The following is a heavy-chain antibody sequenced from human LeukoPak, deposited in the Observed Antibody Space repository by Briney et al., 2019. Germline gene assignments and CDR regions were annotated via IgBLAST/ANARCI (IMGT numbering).Heavy chain of an antibody. CDR1: GFMFSTYW. J-gene: IGHJ3*02. D-gene: IGHD3-22*01. V-gene: IGHV3-7*01. CDR2: IKQDGSEK. CDR3: ARKDSRNAPFAFDI. Sequence: PGGSLRLSCAASGFMFSTYWMSWVRQAPGKGLEWVANIKQDGSEKYYVDSVKGRFTISRDNAKNSLYLQMNSLRAEDTAVYYCARKDSRNAPFAFDIWGQGTMVTVSS.